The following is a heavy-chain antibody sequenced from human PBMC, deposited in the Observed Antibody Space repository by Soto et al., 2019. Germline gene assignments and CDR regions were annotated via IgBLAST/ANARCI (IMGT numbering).Heavy chain of an antibody. V-gene: IGHV3-30*03. CDR3: ARHYYDSSGYYGLYYYYGMDV. D-gene: IGHD3-22*01. Sequence: QVQLVESGGGVVQPGRSLRLSCVASGFTFSNYGMHWVRQAPGKGLEWVAVISYDGNTKYYVDSVEGRFTLSRDNSKNTLYLQMNSLRVEDTAVYYCARHYYDSSGYYGLYYYYGMDVWGQGTTVTVSS. J-gene: IGHJ6*02. CDR2: ISYDGNTK. CDR1: GFTFSNYG.